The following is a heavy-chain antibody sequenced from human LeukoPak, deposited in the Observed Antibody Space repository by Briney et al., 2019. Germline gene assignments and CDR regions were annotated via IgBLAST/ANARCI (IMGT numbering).Heavy chain of an antibody. CDR3: AKRVGSRGCGNNFEY. J-gene: IGHJ4*02. D-gene: IGHD4-23*01. CDR2: INYSGGNT. CDR1: GFTFSNFH. Sequence: RGSLRLSCAASGFTFSNFHMNWVRQAPGKGLEWVSSINYSGGNTFYADSVTGRFILHRDISKNTLYLKMNRLSAEDTAVYFCAKRVGSRGCGNNFEYLGQGTLGTVSS. V-gene: IGHV3-23*01.